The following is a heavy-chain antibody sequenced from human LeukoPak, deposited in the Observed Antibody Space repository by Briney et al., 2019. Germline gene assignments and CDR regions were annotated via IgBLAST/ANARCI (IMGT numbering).Heavy chain of an antibody. V-gene: IGHV3-48*04. Sequence: GGSLRLSCAASGFTFSSYPMTWVRQAPGKGLEWVSYISTSSGTIYYADSVKGRFTISRDNAKNSLYLQMNSLRAEDTALYYCAKDIIQRRVVVVAATFDYWGQGTLVTVSS. CDR2: ISTSSGTI. CDR1: GFTFSSYP. J-gene: IGHJ4*02. CDR3: AKDIIQRRVVVVAATFDY. D-gene: IGHD2-15*01.